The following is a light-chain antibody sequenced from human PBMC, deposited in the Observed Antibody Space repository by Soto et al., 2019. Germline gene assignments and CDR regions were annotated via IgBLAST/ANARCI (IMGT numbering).Light chain of an antibody. J-gene: IGKJ3*01. CDR3: QQLNSFPIP. Sequence: IELTQSPSSLSASVGDRVTISCRASQGIANFLDWYQQKPGKAAKLLIFGASTLQSGVPSSFSGSASGTDFTLTISSLQPEDFANYYYQQLNSFPIPFGPGTKVDIK. V-gene: IGKV1-9*01. CDR2: GAS. CDR1: QGIANF.